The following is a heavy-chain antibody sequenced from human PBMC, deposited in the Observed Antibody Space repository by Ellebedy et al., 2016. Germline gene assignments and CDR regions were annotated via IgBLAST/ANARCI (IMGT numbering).Heavy chain of an antibody. J-gene: IGHJ6*03. CDR3: AKDLFPFGRFLEWSGYMDV. CDR1: GFTFSSYW. CDR2: INSDGSST. D-gene: IGHD3-3*01. Sequence: GESLKISXAASGFTFSSYWMHWVRQAPGKGLVWVSRINSDGSSTSYADSVKGRFTTSRDNAKNTLYLQMNSLRAEDTAVYYCAKDLFPFGRFLEWSGYMDVWGKGTTVTVSS. V-gene: IGHV3-74*01.